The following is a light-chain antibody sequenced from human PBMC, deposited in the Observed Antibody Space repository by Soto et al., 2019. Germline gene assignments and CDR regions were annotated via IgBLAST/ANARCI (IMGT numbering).Light chain of an antibody. Sequence: QSVLTQPPSVSGAPGQRVTISCTGSSSNIGAGFDVHWYQHLRGTAPKLLIYDNNNRPSGVPDRFSGSKSGTSASLAITGLQAEDEADYYCQSYDSSLLHVVFGGGTKVTV. CDR1: SSNIGAGFD. J-gene: IGLJ2*01. CDR3: QSYDSSLLHVV. CDR2: DNN. V-gene: IGLV1-40*01.